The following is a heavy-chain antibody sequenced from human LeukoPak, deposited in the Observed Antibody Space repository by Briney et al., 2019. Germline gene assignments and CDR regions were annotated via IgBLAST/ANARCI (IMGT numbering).Heavy chain of an antibody. Sequence: KISQTLSLTCAISGDSVSSNSAAWNWIRQSPSRGLEWLGRTYYRSKWYNDYAVSVKSRITINPDTSKNQFSLQLNSVTPEDTAVYYCARDLSYYYGSGSLTPYYFDYWGQGTLVTVSS. V-gene: IGHV6-1*01. J-gene: IGHJ4*02. CDR1: GDSVSSNSAA. D-gene: IGHD3-10*01. CDR3: ARDLSYYYGSGSLTPYYFDY. CDR2: TYYRSKWYN.